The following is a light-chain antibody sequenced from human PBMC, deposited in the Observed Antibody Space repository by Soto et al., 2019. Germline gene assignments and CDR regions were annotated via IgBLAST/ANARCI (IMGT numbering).Light chain of an antibody. Sequence: QSVLTQRPAVSGAPGQRVTIACTASISNIGAGYDVHWYQQLPGTAPKLLIYGNSNRPSGVPDRFSGSKSGTSASLAITGLQAEDEADYYCQSYDSSMSGYVFGTGTKVTVL. V-gene: IGLV1-40*01. J-gene: IGLJ1*01. CDR3: QSYDSSMSGYV. CDR1: ISNIGAGYD. CDR2: GNS.